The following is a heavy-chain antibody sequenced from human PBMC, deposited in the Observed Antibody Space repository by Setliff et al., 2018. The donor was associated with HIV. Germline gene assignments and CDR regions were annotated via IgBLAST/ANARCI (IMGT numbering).Heavy chain of an antibody. J-gene: IGHJ6*03. CDR1: GYSISNTGHY. D-gene: IGHD7-27*01. CDR2: AYTGGST. V-gene: IGHV4-38-2*01. Sequence: PSETLSLTCVVSGYSISNTGHYWGWIRQTPGRGLEWIGRAYTGGSTNYNPSLKSRVSMSVDTSKNQFYLHLSSVTAADTAVYYCARVSPLTHYYYMDMWGKGTTVTVSS. CDR3: ARVSPLTHYYYMDM.